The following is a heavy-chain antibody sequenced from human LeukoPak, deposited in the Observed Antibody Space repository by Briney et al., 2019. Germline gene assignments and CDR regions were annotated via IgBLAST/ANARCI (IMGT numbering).Heavy chain of an antibody. CDR1: ASHLGNYW. V-gene: IGHV5-51*01. CDR2: VDARDSKT. CDR3: ARHVAYKRSYYFDK. Sequence: GGALKISCEGSASHLGNYWIAWVRQMPGQGLEGMGIVDARDSKTYYSPSFEGQVTISVDKSISTAFLQLNSLKASDTAVYYRARHVAYKRSYYFDKWGQGTLVTVSS. D-gene: IGHD1-14*01. J-gene: IGHJ4*02.